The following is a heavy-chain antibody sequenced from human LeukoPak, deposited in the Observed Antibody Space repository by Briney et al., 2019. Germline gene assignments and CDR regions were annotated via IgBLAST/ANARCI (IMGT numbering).Heavy chain of an antibody. V-gene: IGHV3-7*01. J-gene: IGHJ4*02. CDR2: IKQDGSVK. CDR1: GFTFTSYW. D-gene: IGHD3-10*01. CDR3: ARNYYYRFDY. Sequence: SGGSLRLSCAASGFTFTSYWMTWVRQAPGKGLEWVANIKQDGSVKNYVDSLRGRFTISRDNAKDSLYLQVNSLRAEDTAVYFCARNYYYRFDYWGQGTLVAVSS.